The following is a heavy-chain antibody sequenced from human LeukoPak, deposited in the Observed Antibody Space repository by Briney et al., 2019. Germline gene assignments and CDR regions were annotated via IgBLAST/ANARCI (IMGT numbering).Heavy chain of an antibody. CDR1: GGTFSSYA. J-gene: IGHJ3*02. V-gene: IGHV1-69*04. Sequence: ASVKVSCKASGGTFSSYAISWVRQAPGQGLEWMGRIIPILGIANYAQKFQGRVTITADKSTSTAYMELSSLRSEDTAVYYCARVSLLIAVAGTGGFCNAFDIWGQGTMVTVSS. CDR2: IIPILGIA. CDR3: ARVSLLIAVAGTGGFCNAFDI. D-gene: IGHD6-19*01.